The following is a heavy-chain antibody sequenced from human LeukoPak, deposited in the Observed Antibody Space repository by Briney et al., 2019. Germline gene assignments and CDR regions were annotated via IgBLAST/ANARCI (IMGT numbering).Heavy chain of an antibody. J-gene: IGHJ5*02. CDR2: ISWNSGTI. CDR1: GFTFDDFG. D-gene: IGHD3-16*02. CDR3: ARDYVWGSYRPNWFDP. Sequence: PGRSLRLSCAASGFTFDDFGMHWVRQGPGKGLEWVSGISWNSGTIGYADSVKGRFTISRDNAKNSLYLQMNSLRAEDTAVYYCARDYVWGSYRPNWFDPWGQGTLVTVSS. V-gene: IGHV3-9*01.